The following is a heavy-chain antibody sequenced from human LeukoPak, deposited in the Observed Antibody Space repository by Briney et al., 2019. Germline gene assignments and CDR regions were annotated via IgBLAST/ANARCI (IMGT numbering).Heavy chain of an antibody. V-gene: IGHV4-59*08. CDR1: GGSISSYY. Sequence: PSETLSLTCTVSGGSISSYYWSWIRQPPGKGLEWIGYIYYSGSTNYNPSLKSRVTISVDTSKNQFSLKLSSVTAADTAVYYCARGAYCGGDCYSALYYYGMDVWGQGTTVTVSS. CDR2: IYYSGST. CDR3: ARGAYCGGDCYSALYYYGMDV. D-gene: IGHD2-21*02. J-gene: IGHJ6*02.